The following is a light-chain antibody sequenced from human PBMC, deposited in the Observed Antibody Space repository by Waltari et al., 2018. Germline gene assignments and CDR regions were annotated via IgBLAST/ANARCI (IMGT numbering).Light chain of an antibody. CDR2: HAS. Sequence: IVLTQSPGTLSLSPGERATLSCRASQSISKYLAWYQQKPGQAPSLLSYHASSRAAGIPDRFSGSESGTDFSLTISRLEPEDFAVYYCQHYESIPVTFGQGTKVEIK. J-gene: IGKJ1*01. CDR3: QHYESIPVT. CDR1: QSISKY. V-gene: IGKV3-20*01.